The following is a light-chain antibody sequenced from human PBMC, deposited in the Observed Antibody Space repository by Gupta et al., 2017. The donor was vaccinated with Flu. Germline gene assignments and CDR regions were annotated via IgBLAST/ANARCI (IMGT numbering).Light chain of an antibody. V-gene: IGLV2-14*01. Sequence: QSALNQPASASGSPGQSITISCPGTSSDVGGYNNVSWYQQHPGKAPKLMIYEVSNRPSGVAIRFSGSKSGNTASLTISGLQAEDDADYYCSSYTSSSTLYVFGTGTKVTVL. CDR2: EVS. J-gene: IGLJ1*01. CDR3: SSYTSSSTLYV. CDR1: SSDVGGYNN.